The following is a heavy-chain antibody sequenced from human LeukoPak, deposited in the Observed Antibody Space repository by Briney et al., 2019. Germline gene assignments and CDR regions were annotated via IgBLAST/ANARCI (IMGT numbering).Heavy chain of an antibody. Sequence: GESLRLSCAASGFTFSSYWMHWVRQAPGKGLVWVSRISNNGGNTSYADSVKGRFTISRDNAKNSLYLQMNSLRAEDTAVYYRTSGAHGIYYYAGLPSCDLATWGQGTMVTVSS. CDR1: GFTFSSYW. CDR2: ISNNGGNT. V-gene: IGHV3-74*01. D-gene: IGHD3-10*01. CDR3: TSGAHGIYYYAGLPSCDLAT. J-gene: IGHJ3*01.